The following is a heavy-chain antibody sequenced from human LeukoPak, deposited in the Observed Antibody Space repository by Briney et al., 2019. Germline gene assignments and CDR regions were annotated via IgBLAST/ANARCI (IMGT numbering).Heavy chain of an antibody. CDR1: GFTFSSYG. V-gene: IGHV3-33*06. CDR3: AKEGIYCSGGSCYFDY. CDR2: IWYDGSNK. D-gene: IGHD2-15*01. J-gene: IGHJ4*02. Sequence: PGRSLRLSCAASGFTFSSYGMHWVRQAPGKGLEWVAVIWYDGSNKYYADPVKGRFTISRDNSKNTLYLQMNSLRAEDTAVYYCAKEGIYCSGGSCYFDYWGQGTLVTVSS.